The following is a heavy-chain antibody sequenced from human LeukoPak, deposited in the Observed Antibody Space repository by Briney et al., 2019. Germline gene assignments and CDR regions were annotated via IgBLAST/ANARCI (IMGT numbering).Heavy chain of an antibody. CDR1: GGSFSGYY. CDR3: ARVSYDILTGYYFDY. Sequence: SETLSLTCAVYGGSFSGYYWSWIRQPPGKGLEWIGEINHSGSTNYNPSLKSRVTISVDTSKNQFSLKLSSVTAADTAVYYCARVSYDILTGYYFDYWGQGTLVTVSS. D-gene: IGHD3-9*01. J-gene: IGHJ4*02. CDR2: INHSGST. V-gene: IGHV4-34*01.